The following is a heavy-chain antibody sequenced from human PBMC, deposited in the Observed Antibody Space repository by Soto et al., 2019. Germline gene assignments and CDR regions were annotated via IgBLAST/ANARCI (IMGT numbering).Heavy chain of an antibody. D-gene: IGHD6-19*01. Sequence: QITLKESGPTLVKPTQTLTLTCTFSGFSLSTSGVGVGWIRQPPGKALEWLALIYWNDDKRYSPSLKSRLTITKDTSKNQVVLTMTNMDPVDTATYYCAHSPIRDSSGWWGRGPFDYWGQGTLVTVSS. CDR3: AHSPIRDSSGWWGRGPFDY. CDR2: IYWNDDK. CDR1: GFSLSTSGVG. J-gene: IGHJ4*02. V-gene: IGHV2-5*01.